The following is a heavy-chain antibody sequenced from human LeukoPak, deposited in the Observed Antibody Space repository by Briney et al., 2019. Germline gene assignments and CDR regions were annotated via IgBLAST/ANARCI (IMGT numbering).Heavy chain of an antibody. Sequence: PGGSLRLSCAASGFTFSNAWMSWVRQAPGKGLEWVGLIKSKTDGGTTYYAAPVKGRFTISRDDSTKTLYLQMNSLKTEDTAVYYCTTAGNYRLRAANTLFDFWGQGTLVTVSS. CDR3: TTAGNYRLRAANTLFDF. V-gene: IGHV3-15*01. CDR2: IKSKTDGGTT. J-gene: IGHJ4*02. CDR1: GFTFSNAW. D-gene: IGHD1-7*01.